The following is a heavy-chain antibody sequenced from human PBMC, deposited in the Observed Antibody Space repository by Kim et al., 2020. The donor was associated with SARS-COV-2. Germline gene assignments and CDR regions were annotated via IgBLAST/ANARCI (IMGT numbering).Heavy chain of an antibody. CDR3: ARDVVDYPPGGYFDY. J-gene: IGHJ4*02. V-gene: IGHV4-31*02. D-gene: IGHD4-17*01. Sequence: PSLKSRVTISVDTSKNQFSLKLSAVTAADTAVYYCARDVVDYPPGGYFDYWGQGTLVTVSS.